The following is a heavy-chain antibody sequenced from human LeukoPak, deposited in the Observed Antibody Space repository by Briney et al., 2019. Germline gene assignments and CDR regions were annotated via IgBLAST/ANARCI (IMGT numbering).Heavy chain of an antibody. CDR3: ARHDPFYCSGGSCYDY. CDR2: IKHSGGT. Sequence: SETLSLTCAVYGGSFSGYSWSWIRQPPGKGLEWIGEIKHSGGTNYNPSLKSRVTISVDTSKNQFSLKLNSVTAADTAVYYCARHDPFYCSGGSCYDYWGQGTLVTVSS. J-gene: IGHJ4*02. D-gene: IGHD2-15*01. V-gene: IGHV4-34*01. CDR1: GGSFSGYS.